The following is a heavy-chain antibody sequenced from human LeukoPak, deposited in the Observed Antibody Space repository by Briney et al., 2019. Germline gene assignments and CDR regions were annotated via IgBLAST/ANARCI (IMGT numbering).Heavy chain of an antibody. J-gene: IGHJ4*02. CDR2: ISCSGGST. CDR1: GFTFSSYA. V-gene: IGHV3-23*01. CDR3: AKVGFIGVPAARFDY. Sequence: GGSLRLSCAASGFTFSSYAMRWVRQAPGKGLEWVSAISCSGGSTYYADSVKGRFTISRDNSKNTLYLQMNSLRAEDTAVYYCAKVGFIGVPAARFDYWGQGTLVTVSS. D-gene: IGHD2-2*01.